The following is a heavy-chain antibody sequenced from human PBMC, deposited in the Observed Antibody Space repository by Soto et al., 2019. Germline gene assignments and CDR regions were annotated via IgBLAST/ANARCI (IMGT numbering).Heavy chain of an antibody. Sequence: PSETLSLTCAVSGGSISSGGYSWSWIRQPPGKGLEWIGYIYHSGSTYYNPSLKSRVTISVDRSKNQFSLKLSSVTAADTAVYYCARVPDRWGQGTLITVSS. V-gene: IGHV4-30-2*01. J-gene: IGHJ5*02. CDR2: IYHSGST. CDR3: ARVPDR. D-gene: IGHD2-2*01. CDR1: GGSISSGGYS.